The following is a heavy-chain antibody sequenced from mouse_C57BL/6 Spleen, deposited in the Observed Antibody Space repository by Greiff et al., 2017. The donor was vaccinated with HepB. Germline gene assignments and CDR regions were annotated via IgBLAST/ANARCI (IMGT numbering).Heavy chain of an antibody. Sequence: VKLQESGAELVKPGASVKISCKASGYAFSSYWMNWVKQRPGKGLEWIGQIYPGDGDTNYNGKFKGKATLTADKSSSTAYMQLSSLTSEDSAVYFCARGESTMVTTGAYWGQGTLVTVSA. CDR3: ARGESTMVTTGAY. V-gene: IGHV1-80*01. D-gene: IGHD2-2*01. J-gene: IGHJ3*01. CDR1: GYAFSSYW. CDR2: IYPGDGDT.